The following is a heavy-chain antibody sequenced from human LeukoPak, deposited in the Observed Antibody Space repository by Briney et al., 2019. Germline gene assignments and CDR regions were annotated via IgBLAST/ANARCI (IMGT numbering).Heavy chain of an antibody. CDR1: GFSFTDYP. CDR3: VREDYNDSGWYFDL. Sequence: GGSLRLSCATSGFSFTDYPMNWVRQAPGKGLEWVSNIRTSAEGASYAYYADSVKGRFTISRDNAKNTLYLQMNSLRAEDTAVFFCVREDYNDSGWYFDLWGRGTPVTVSS. J-gene: IGHJ2*01. CDR2: IRTSAEGASYA. D-gene: IGHD3-22*01. V-gene: IGHV3-21*05.